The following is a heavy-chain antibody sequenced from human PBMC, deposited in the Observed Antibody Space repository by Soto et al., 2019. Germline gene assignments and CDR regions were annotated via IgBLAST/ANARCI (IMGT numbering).Heavy chain of an antibody. Sequence: PGGSLRLSXAASGFIFSDYYMTWIRQAPGTGLEWVSYISTIASTIYYADSVKGRFTISRDNAKNSLYLQMNSLSPEDTAVYYCASENTRLHYGMDVWGQGTTVTVSS. CDR3: ASENTRLHYGMDV. CDR2: ISTIASTI. J-gene: IGHJ6*02. CDR1: GFIFSDYY. D-gene: IGHD6-25*01. V-gene: IGHV3-11*01.